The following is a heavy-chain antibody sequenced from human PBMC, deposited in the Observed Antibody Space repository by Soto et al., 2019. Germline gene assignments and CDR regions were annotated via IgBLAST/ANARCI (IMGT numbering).Heavy chain of an antibody. Sequence: TLSLTCAVYGGSFSGYYWSWIRQPPGKGLEWIGEINHSGSTNYNPSLKSRVTISVDTSKNQFSLKLSSVTAADTAVYYCARGSLYYDFWSGHRQHNWFDPWGQGTLVTVSS. D-gene: IGHD3-3*01. CDR3: ARGSLYYDFWSGHRQHNWFDP. J-gene: IGHJ5*02. CDR2: INHSGST. V-gene: IGHV4-34*01. CDR1: GGSFSGYY.